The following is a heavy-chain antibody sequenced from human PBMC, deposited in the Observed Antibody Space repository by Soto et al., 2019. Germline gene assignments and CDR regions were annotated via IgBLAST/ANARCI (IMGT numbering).Heavy chain of an antibody. D-gene: IGHD3-10*01. CDR3: ARELLYGSGSRDSHSYGRDV. Sequence: QVQLVESGGGVVQPGGSLRLSCAASGLRFSSYGIHWVRQAPGKGLQWVAVIWFDGSKQYYADSVKGRFNISRDNSKNKVYLQMNSLRAVDTAVYYCARELLYGSGSRDSHSYGRDVWGQGPPVTVSS. J-gene: IGHJ6*02. CDR1: GLRFSSYG. CDR2: IWFDGSKQ. V-gene: IGHV3-33*01.